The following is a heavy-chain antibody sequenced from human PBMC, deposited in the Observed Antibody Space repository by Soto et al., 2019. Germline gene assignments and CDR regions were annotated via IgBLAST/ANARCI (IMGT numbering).Heavy chain of an antibody. CDR2: ISYDGSNK. CDR1: GFTFSSYA. CDR3: AREGLDIAHYYYYCMDV. J-gene: IGHJ6*02. Sequence: GGSLRLSCAASGFTFSSYAMHWVRQAPGKGLEWVAVISYDGSNKYYADSVKGRFTISRDNSKNTLYLQMNSLRAEDTAVYYCAREGLDIAHYYYYCMDVWGQGTTVTVSS. V-gene: IGHV3-30-3*01. D-gene: IGHD2-2*03.